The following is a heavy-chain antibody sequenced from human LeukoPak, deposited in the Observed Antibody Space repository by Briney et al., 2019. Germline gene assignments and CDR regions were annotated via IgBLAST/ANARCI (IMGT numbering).Heavy chain of an antibody. J-gene: IGHJ4*02. D-gene: IGHD3-10*01. CDR3: PLFLGRGPPFDY. CDR2: IYYSGST. CDR1: GGSISSGDYY. Sequence: SQTLSLTCTVSGGSISSGDYYWSWIRQPPGKGLEWIGYIYYSGSTYYNPSLKSRVTISVDTSKNQFSLKLSSVTAADTAVYSCPLFLGRGPPFDYGGGGTLVPVSS. V-gene: IGHV4-30-4*01.